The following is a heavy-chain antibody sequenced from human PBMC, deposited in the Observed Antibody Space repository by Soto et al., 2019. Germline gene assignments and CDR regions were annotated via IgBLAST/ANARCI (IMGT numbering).Heavy chain of an antibody. J-gene: IGHJ4*02. V-gene: IGHV3-9*01. CDR1: GFTFDDYV. D-gene: IGHD1-26*01. Sequence: GGSLRLSCAASGFTFDDYVMHWVRQAPGKGLEWVSGISWNSNTIDYADSVKGRFTISRDNAKNSLYLQMNSLRPDDTAFYYCVKAGESYLYYFDYWGQGTLVSVPS. CDR3: VKAGESYLYYFDY. CDR2: ISWNSNTI.